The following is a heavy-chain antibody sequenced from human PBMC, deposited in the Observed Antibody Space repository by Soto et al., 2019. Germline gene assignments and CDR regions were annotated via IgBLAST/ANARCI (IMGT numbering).Heavy chain of an antibody. D-gene: IGHD2-2*02. V-gene: IGHV4-4*02. J-gene: IGHJ6*02. CDR1: GGSISSSNW. CDR3: ARGESYCISTSCYIWNTPRHYGMDV. Sequence: QVQLQESGPGLVKPSGTLSLTCAVSGGSISSSNWWSWVRQPPGKGLEWIGGICHSGSTNYNPSLKCRVTISVDKSKNQFSLKLSSVTAADTAVYYCARGESYCISTSCYIWNTPRHYGMDVWGQGTTVTVSS. CDR2: ICHSGST.